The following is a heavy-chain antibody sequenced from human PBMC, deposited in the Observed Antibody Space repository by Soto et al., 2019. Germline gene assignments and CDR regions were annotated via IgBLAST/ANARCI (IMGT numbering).Heavy chain of an antibody. D-gene: IGHD3-10*01. CDR3: ARDDEDGSYCDLGY. J-gene: IGHJ4*02. Sequence: GGSLRLSCASSGFSFGSYGMQLVRQAPGKGLEWVAVISYDGSNKYYADSVKGRFTISRDNSKNTLYLQMNSLRTEDTAIYYCARDDEDGSYCDLGYWGQGTLVTVSS. CDR2: ISYDGSNK. CDR1: GFSFGSYG. V-gene: IGHV3-30*03.